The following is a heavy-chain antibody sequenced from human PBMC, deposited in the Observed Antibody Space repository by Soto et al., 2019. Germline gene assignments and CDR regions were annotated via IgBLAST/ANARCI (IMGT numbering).Heavy chain of an antibody. D-gene: IGHD3-3*01. Sequence: PGGSLRLSCAASGFTFSSYAMRWVRHAPGKGLEWASAISGSGGSTYYADSVKGRFTISRDNSKNTLYLQMNSLRAEDTAVYYCAKDPRSLSYYDFWSGSNWFDPWGQGTLVTVSS. CDR1: GFTFSSYA. CDR3: AKDPRSLSYYDFWSGSNWFDP. V-gene: IGHV3-23*01. J-gene: IGHJ5*02. CDR2: ISGSGGST.